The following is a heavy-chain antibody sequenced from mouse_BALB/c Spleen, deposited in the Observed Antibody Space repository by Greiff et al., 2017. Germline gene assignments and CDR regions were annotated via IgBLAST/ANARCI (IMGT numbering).Heavy chain of an antibody. CDR3: AREGNYYAMDY. V-gene: IGHV5-17*02. CDR2: ISSGSSTI. J-gene: IGHJ4*01. Sequence: EVKVVESGGGLVQPGGSRKLSCAASGFTFSSFGMHWVRQAPEKGLEWVAYISSGSSTIYYADTVKGRFTISRDNPKNTLFLQMTSLRSEDTAMYYCAREGNYYAMDYWGQGTSVTVSS. CDR1: GFTFSSFG.